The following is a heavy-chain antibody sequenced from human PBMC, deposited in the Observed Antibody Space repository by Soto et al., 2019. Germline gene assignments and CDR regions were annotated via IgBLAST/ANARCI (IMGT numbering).Heavy chain of an antibody. Sequence: EVQLVESGGALVQPGGSLRLSCAASGFTFSIYSMNWVRQAPGKGLEWVSYLSSSSGTIHYAESVKGRFTISRDNAKNLLFLQMSSLRDEDTAVYYGAREPRTAVGATGLFDYWGQGTLVTVSS. CDR1: GFTFSIYS. CDR3: AREPRTAVGATGLFDY. J-gene: IGHJ4*02. V-gene: IGHV3-48*02. CDR2: LSSSSGTI. D-gene: IGHD1-26*01.